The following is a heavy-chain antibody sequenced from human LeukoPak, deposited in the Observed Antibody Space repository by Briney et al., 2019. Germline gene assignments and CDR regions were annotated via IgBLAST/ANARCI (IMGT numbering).Heavy chain of an antibody. CDR3: ARDSGSY. CDR2: ISSNGGST. CDR1: GFIFSNYG. D-gene: IGHD1-26*01. Sequence: GSLRLSCVASGFIFSNYGMHWVRQAPGKGLEYVSAISSNGGSTYYANSVKGRFTISRDNSKNTLYLQMGSLRAEDMAVYYCARDSGSYWGQGTLVTVSS. J-gene: IGHJ4*02. V-gene: IGHV3-64*01.